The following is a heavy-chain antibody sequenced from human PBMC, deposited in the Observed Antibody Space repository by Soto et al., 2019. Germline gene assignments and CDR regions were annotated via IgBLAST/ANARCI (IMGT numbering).Heavy chain of an antibody. V-gene: IGHV3-11*05. Sequence: GGSLRLSCAASGFTFSDYYMSWIRQAPGKGLEWVSYISSSSSYTNYADSVKGRFTISRDNAKNSLYLQMNSLRAEDTAVYYCARGRYSGYDFNYYYGMDVWGQGTTVTVSS. CDR3: ARGRYSGYDFNYYYGMDV. D-gene: IGHD5-12*01. CDR1: GFTFSDYY. J-gene: IGHJ6*02. CDR2: ISSSSSYT.